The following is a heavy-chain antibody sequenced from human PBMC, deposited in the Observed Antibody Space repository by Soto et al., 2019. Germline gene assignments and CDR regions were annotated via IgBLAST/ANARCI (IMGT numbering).Heavy chain of an antibody. CDR2: IGVGSGNR. V-gene: IGHV1-58*01. CDR1: GFTFTSSA. D-gene: IGHD2-8*01. CDR3: AALGVNFDH. J-gene: IGHJ4*02. Sequence: SVKVSCKASGFTFTSSAVQWVRQARGQRLEGIGWIGVGSGNRHYAQKFQERVTITRDMSTNTAYMELSSLRSEDTAVYYCAALGVNFDHWGQGTLVTVSS.